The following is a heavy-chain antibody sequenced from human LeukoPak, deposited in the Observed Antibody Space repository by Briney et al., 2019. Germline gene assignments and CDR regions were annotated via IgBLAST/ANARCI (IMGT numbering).Heavy chain of an antibody. J-gene: IGHJ4*02. D-gene: IGHD6-19*01. CDR3: ARGHSSGWYFPPIDY. V-gene: IGHV1-69*02. CDR2: IIPILGVG. Sequence: ASVKVSCTASGGTFTSYTISRVRQAPGHGLGWMGRIIPILGVGNYAKKFPGRVTITAAKSTTTANTHLSSLRSAVTAAPYCARGHSSGWYFPPIDYWGQGTLVSVSS. CDR1: GGTFTSYT.